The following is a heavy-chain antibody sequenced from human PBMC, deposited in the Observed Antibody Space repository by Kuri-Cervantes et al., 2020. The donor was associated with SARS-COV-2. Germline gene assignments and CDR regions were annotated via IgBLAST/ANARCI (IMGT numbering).Heavy chain of an antibody. V-gene: IGHV1-2*02. CDR1: GYTFTGYY. Sequence: ASVKVSCKASGYTFTGYYMHWVRQAPGQGLEWMGWINPNSGGTNYAQKIQGRVTMTTDTSTSTAYMELRSLRSDDTAVYYCARGGESSSSLPIVFYIWGQGTMVTVSS. D-gene: IGHD6-6*01. J-gene: IGHJ3*02. CDR3: ARGGESSSSLPIVFYI. CDR2: INPNSGGT.